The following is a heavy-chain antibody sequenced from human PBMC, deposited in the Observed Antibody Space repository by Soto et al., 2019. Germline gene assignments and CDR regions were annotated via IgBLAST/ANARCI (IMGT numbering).Heavy chain of an antibody. D-gene: IGHD1-26*01. J-gene: IGHJ6*02. Sequence: SETLSLTCTVSGGSISSGGYYWSWIRQPPGKGLEWIGYTYYSGSTYYNPSLKSRVTISVDTSKNQFSLKLSSVTAADTAVYYCAREMYSGSYYSYYYGMDVWGQGTTVTVSS. CDR1: GGSISSGGYY. CDR3: AREMYSGSYYSYYYGMDV. V-gene: IGHV4-30-4*01. CDR2: TYYSGST.